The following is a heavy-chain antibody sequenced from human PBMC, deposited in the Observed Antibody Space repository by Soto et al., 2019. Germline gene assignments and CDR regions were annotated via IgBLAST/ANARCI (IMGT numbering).Heavy chain of an antibody. D-gene: IGHD3-22*01. J-gene: IGHJ5*02. CDR3: ARHNYYDSSGYS. V-gene: IGHV4-34*01. CDR2: INHSGST. CDR1: GGSFSGYY. Sequence: SETLSLTCAVYGGSFSGYYWSWIRQPPGKGLEWIGGINHSGSTNYNPSLKSRVTISVDTSKNQFSLKLSSVTAADTAVYYCARHNYYDSSGYSWGQGTLVTVSS.